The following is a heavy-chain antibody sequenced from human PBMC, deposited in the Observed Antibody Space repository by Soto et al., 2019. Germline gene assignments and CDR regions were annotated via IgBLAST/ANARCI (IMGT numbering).Heavy chain of an antibody. J-gene: IGHJ6*02. V-gene: IGHV1-46*01. Sequence: ASVKVSCKASGYTFTSYYMHWVRQAPGQGLEWTGIINPSDGSTSYAQKFQGRVTMTTDTSTSTAHMELRSLRSDDTAVYYCAREGQAPYYYYGMDVWGQGTAVTVSS. CDR2: INPSDGST. CDR1: GYTFTSYY. CDR3: AREGQAPYYYYGMDV.